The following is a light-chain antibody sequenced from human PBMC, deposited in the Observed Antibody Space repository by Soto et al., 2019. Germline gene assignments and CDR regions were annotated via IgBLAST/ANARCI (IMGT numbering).Light chain of an antibody. CDR2: GAS. J-gene: IGKJ1*01. CDR1: QSVSSSY. V-gene: IGKV3-15*01. CDR3: QQYSDWPPWT. Sequence: EIVLTQSPGTLSLSPGERATLSGRAIQSVSSSYLAWYQQKPGEAPRLLIFGASTRATGIPARFSGGGSGTEFTLTISSLQSEDFAVYYCQQYSDWPPWTFGQGTKVDIK.